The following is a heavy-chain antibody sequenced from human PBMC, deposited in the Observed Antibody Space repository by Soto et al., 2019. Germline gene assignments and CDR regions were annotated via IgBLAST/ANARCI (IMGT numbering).Heavy chain of an antibody. CDR2: ISYDGSNK. D-gene: IGHD5-12*01. CDR3: ARDRKVAEWVATKYYYYGMDV. Sequence: GGSLRLSCAASGFTFSSYAMHWVRQAPGKGLEWVAVISYDGSNKYYADSVKGRFTISRDNSKNTLYLQMNSLRAEDTAVYYCARDRKVAEWVATKYYYYGMDVWGQGTTVTVSS. J-gene: IGHJ6*02. CDR1: GFTFSSYA. V-gene: IGHV3-30-3*01.